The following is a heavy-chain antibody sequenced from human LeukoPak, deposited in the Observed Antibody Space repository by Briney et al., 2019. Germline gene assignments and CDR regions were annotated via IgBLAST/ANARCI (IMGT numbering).Heavy chain of an antibody. CDR2: ISWNSGSI. Sequence: GGSLRLSCAASGFTFDDYAMHWVRQAPGKGLEWASGISWNSGSIGYADSVKGRFTISRDNAKNSLYLQTNSLRAEDTALYYCAKDTAVAQVFHGAFDIWGQGTMVTVSS. D-gene: IGHD6-19*01. CDR3: AKDTAVAQVFHGAFDI. V-gene: IGHV3-9*01. CDR1: GFTFDDYA. J-gene: IGHJ3*02.